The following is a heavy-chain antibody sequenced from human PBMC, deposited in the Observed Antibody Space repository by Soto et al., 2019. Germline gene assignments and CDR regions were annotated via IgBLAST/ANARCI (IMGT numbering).Heavy chain of an antibody. Sequence: QVQLQESGPGLVKPSQTLSLTCTVSGGSISSGGYYWSWIRQHPGKGLEWIGYIYYSGSTYYNPSLKGRVTISVDTSKNQFSLKLSSVTAADTAVYYCARDRHDHGDYDAFDIWGQGTMVTVSS. CDR2: IYYSGST. D-gene: IGHD4-17*01. CDR3: ARDRHDHGDYDAFDI. J-gene: IGHJ3*02. CDR1: GGSISSGGYY. V-gene: IGHV4-31*03.